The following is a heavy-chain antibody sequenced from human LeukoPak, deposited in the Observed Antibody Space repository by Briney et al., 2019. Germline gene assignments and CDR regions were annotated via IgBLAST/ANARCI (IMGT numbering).Heavy chain of an antibody. D-gene: IGHD3-10*01. CDR2: IYASGTTNYNPT. CDR1: SGSISSYY. CDR3: ARHFGSGSPPGGS. Sequence: SETLSLTCTVSSGSISSYYWSWIRQGPGKGLEWIGYIYASGTTNYNPTNYNPSLKSRVTISVDTSKNQFSLKLSSVIVADTAVYYCARHFGSGSPPGGSWGQGTLVTVSS. J-gene: IGHJ5*02. V-gene: IGHV4-59*08.